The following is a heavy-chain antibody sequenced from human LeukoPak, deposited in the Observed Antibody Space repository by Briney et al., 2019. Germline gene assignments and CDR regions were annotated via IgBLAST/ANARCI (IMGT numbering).Heavy chain of an antibody. V-gene: IGHV4-38-2*02. D-gene: IGHD1-26*01. J-gene: IGHJ2*01. Sequence: SETLSLTCTVSGYSISSGYYWGWIRQPPGKGLEWIGSIYHSGSTYYNPSLKSRVTISVDTSKNQFSLKLSSVTAADTAVYYCARVISGSYYSKQAQGYSDLWGRGTLVTVSS. CDR2: IYHSGST. CDR1: GYSISSGYY. CDR3: ARVISGSYYSKQAQGYSDL.